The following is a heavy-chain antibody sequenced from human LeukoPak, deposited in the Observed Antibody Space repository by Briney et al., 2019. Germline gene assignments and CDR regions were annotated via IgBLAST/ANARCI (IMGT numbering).Heavy chain of an antibody. CDR3: ARHPHYYDSSGYPYYFDY. J-gene: IGHJ4*02. CDR2: INHSGST. CDR1: GGSFSGYY. D-gene: IGHD3-22*01. Sequence: TSETLSLTCAVYGGSFSGYYWSWIRQPPGKGLEWIGEINHSGSTNYNPSLKSRVTISVDTSKNQFSLKLSSVTAADTAVYYCARHPHYYDSSGYPYYFDYWGQGTLVTVSS. V-gene: IGHV4-34*01.